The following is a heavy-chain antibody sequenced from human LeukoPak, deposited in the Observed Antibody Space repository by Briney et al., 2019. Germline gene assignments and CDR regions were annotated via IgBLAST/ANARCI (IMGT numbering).Heavy chain of an antibody. Sequence: PGGSLRLSCAVSGFTFNYYSMSWVRQAPGKGLEWVATIKEDGSTKYYVDSVKGRFTISRDNAENSLSLHMNSLRAEDTAVYYCAKDGGLWVSAHWGDSWGRGTLVTVSS. CDR1: GFTFNYYS. D-gene: IGHD7-27*01. CDR2: IKEDGSTK. CDR3: AKDGGLWVSAHWGDS. V-gene: IGHV3-7*03. J-gene: IGHJ4*02.